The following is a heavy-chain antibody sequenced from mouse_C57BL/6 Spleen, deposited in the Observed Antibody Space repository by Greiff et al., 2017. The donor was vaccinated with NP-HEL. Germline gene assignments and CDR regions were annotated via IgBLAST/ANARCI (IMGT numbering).Heavy chain of an antibody. J-gene: IGHJ4*01. D-gene: IGHD1-1*01. Sequence: QVQLQQSGAELAKPGASVKLSCKASGYTFTSYWMHWVKQRPGQGLEWIGYINPSSGYTKYNQKFKDKATLTADKSSSTAYMQLSSLTYEDSAVYYCARLLRRDYYAMDYWGQGTSVTVSS. V-gene: IGHV1-7*01. CDR1: GYTFTSYW. CDR2: INPSSGYT. CDR3: ARLLRRDYYAMDY.